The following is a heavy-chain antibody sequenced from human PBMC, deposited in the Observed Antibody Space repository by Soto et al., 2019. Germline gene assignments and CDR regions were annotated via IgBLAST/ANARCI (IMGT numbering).Heavy chain of an antibody. D-gene: IGHD6-19*01. CDR3: AHRQGQGQWLVRRQVDWYAP. CDR1: VFSISTSGVG. Sequence: QITLKESGPTLVKPTQTLTLTCTFSVFSISTSGVGVGWIRQPPGKALEWLALIYWNDDKRYSPSLKSRLTITKDTSKNQVVLTMTNMDPVDTATYYCAHRQGQGQWLVRRQVDWYAPWGQGTLVTVSS. V-gene: IGHV2-5*01. J-gene: IGHJ5*02. CDR2: IYWNDDK.